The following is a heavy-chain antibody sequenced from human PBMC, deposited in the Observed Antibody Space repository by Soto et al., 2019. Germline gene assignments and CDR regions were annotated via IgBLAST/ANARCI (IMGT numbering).Heavy chain of an antibody. J-gene: IGHJ4*02. D-gene: IGHD1-26*01. CDR2: IYHTGST. CDR3: ARAHGTLRSTNCDY. V-gene: IGHV4-31*03. Sequence: SETLSLTCSVSGGSISTVGHYWTWIRQPPGKGLEWIGSIYHTGSTYYSKSLRSRLTMSVDTSKSQFSLRLSSVTAADTAVYYCARAHGTLRSTNCDYWGQGSLVTVSS. CDR1: GGSISTVGHY.